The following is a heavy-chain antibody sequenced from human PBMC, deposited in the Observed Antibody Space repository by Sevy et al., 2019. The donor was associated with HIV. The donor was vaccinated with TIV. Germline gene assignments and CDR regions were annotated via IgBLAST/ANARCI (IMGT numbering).Heavy chain of an antibody. CDR1: GGSVSSDTYY. CDR3: VRGRDFSSGFPKIDD. Sequence: SETLSLTCAVSGGSVSSDTYYWSWVRQPAGKGLEWIGRIYNSGRTKYNPSLESRVSMSLDTSKNLFSLKVTSVTAADTAVYYRVRGRDFSSGFPKIDDWGQGTLVTVSS. J-gene: IGHJ4*02. V-gene: IGHV4-61*02. D-gene: IGHD3-3*01. CDR2: IYNSGRT.